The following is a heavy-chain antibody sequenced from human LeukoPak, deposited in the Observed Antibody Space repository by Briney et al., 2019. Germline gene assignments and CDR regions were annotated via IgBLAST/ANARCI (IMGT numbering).Heavy chain of an antibody. V-gene: IGHV3-23*01. D-gene: IGHD6-19*01. CDR3: AKAQWLNTYYFDY. CDR1: GFTFSSYA. J-gene: IGHJ4*02. CDR2: ISGSGGST. Sequence: GGSLRLSCAASGFTFSSYAMSWVRQAPGKGLEWVSAISGSGGSTYYADSVKGRFTISRDNSKNTLYLQMNSLGAEDTAVYYCAKAQWLNTYYFDYWGQGTLVTVSS.